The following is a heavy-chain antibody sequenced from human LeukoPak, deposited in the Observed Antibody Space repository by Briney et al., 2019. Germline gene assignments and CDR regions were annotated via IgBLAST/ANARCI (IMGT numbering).Heavy chain of an antibody. CDR2: IWYDGSHK. CDR1: RFTFSSYG. J-gene: IGHJ1*01. Sequence: GSLRLSCAASRFTFSSYGMHWVRQAPGKGLEWVAVIWYDGSHKYYADSVKGRFTISRDNSKNTLYLQMNSLRAEDTAVYYCATSGLPGQITLPHDWGQGTLVTVFS. V-gene: IGHV3-33*01. D-gene: IGHD3-10*01. CDR3: ATSGLPGQITLPHD.